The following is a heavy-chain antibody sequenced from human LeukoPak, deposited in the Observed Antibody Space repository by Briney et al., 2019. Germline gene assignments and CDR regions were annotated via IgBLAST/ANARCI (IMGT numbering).Heavy chain of an antibody. V-gene: IGHV5-51*01. CDR3: ARRSKQQLDFDY. CDR1: GYSFTSYW. CDR2: IYPGDSDT. D-gene: IGHD6-13*01. J-gene: IGHJ4*02. Sequence: GESLKISCKGFGYSFTSYWIDWVPQMPGKGLEWMGIIYPGDSDTRYSPSFQGQVTISADKSISTAYLQWSSLKASDTAMYYCARRSKQQLDFDYWGQGTLVTVSS.